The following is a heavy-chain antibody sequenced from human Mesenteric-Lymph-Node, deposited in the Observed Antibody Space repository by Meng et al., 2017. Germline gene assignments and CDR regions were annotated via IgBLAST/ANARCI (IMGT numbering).Heavy chain of an antibody. CDR1: GFTFDDYA. V-gene: IGHV3-9*01. Sequence: SLKISCAASGFTFDDYAMHWVRQAPGKGLEWVSGISWNSGSIGYADSVKGRFTISRDNAKNSLYLQMNSLRAEDTALYYYAKDIAARHYYYYYGMDVWGQGTTVTVSS. CDR2: ISWNSGSI. D-gene: IGHD6-6*01. J-gene: IGHJ6*02. CDR3: AKDIAARHYYYYYGMDV.